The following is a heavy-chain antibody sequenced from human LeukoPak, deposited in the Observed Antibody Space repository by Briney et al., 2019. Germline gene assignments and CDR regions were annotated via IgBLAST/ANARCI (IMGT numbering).Heavy chain of an antibody. D-gene: IGHD2-2*02. J-gene: IGHJ4*02. Sequence: GGSLRLSCAASGFTFSSYVMHWVRQAPGKGLEWVAFISYDGRNNYYADSVKGRFTIFRDNSKNTLYLQMNSLKPEDTAVYYCARGGEFQLLYGSDYWGQGTLVSVSS. CDR1: GFTFSSYV. V-gene: IGHV3-30*04. CDR2: ISYDGRNN. CDR3: ARGGEFQLLYGSDY.